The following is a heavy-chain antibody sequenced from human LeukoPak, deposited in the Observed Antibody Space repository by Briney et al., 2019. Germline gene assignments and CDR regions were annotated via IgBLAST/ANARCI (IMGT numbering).Heavy chain of an antibody. CDR1: GYTFTSYG. J-gene: IGHJ3*02. Sequence: ASVTVSFKASGYTFTSYGISWVRQAPGQGLEWMGWISAYNGNTNYAQKLQGRVTMTTDTSTSTAYMELRSLRSDDTAVYYCARALGYSSGWYGAFDIWGQGTMVTVSS. D-gene: IGHD6-19*01. V-gene: IGHV1-18*01. CDR3: ARALGYSSGWYGAFDI. CDR2: ISAYNGNT.